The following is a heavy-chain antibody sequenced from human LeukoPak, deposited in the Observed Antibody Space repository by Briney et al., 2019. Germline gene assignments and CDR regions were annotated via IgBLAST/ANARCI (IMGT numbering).Heavy chain of an antibody. CDR3: AKDRRKWELLYYGMDV. CDR2: ISYDGSNK. J-gene: IGHJ6*02. CDR1: GFTFSSYG. Sequence: GRSLRLSCAASGFTFSSYGMHWVRQAPGKGLEWVAVISYDGSNKYYADSVKGRFTISRENSKNTLYLQMNSLRAEDTAVYYCAKDRRKWELLYYGMDVWGQGTTVTVSS. V-gene: IGHV3-30*18. D-gene: IGHD1-26*01.